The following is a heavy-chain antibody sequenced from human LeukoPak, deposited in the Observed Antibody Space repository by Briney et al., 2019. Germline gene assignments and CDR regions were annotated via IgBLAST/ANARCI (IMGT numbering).Heavy chain of an antibody. CDR3: AKGVRMTYYYDSSGCEFDY. Sequence: PGGSLRLSCAASGFTFSGYAMSWVRQAPGVGLEWVAVISSDGSGKYYADSVKGRFTISRDNSKNTLYLQMNSLGAEDTAVYYCAKGVRMTYYYDSSGCEFDYWGQGTLVTVSS. J-gene: IGHJ4*02. CDR2: ISSDGSGK. V-gene: IGHV3-30*18. CDR1: GFTFSGYA. D-gene: IGHD3-22*01.